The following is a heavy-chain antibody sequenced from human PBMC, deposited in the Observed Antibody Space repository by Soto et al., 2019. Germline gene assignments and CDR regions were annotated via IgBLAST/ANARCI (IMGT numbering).Heavy chain of an antibody. CDR2: IYYSGST. V-gene: IGHV4-31*03. CDR1: GGSISSGGYY. D-gene: IGHD3-22*01. J-gene: IGHJ3*02. Sequence: SETLSLTCTVSGGSISSGGYYWSWIRQHPGKGLEWIGYIYYSGSTYYNPSFKSRVTISVDTSKNQFSLKLSSVTAADTAVYYCARFRITMIVVVTPAYAFDIWGQGTMVTVSS. CDR3: ARFRITMIVVVTPAYAFDI.